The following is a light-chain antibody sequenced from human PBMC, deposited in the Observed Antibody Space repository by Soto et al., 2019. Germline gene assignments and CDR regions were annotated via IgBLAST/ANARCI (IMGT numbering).Light chain of an antibody. Sequence: QSALTQPASVSGSPGQSITISCTGTSSDVGGYNYVSWCQQHPGKAPKLMIYAVSNRPSGVSNRLSGSKSGNTASLTISGLQAEDEADYYCFSYTSSGTMIFGGGTKLTVL. CDR3: FSYTSSGTMI. CDR1: SSDVGGYNY. J-gene: IGLJ2*01. CDR2: AVS. V-gene: IGLV2-14*03.